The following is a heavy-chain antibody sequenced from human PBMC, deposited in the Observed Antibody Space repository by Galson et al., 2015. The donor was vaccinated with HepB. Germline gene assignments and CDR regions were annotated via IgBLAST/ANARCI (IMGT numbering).Heavy chain of an antibody. CDR2: ISGSGGST. CDR3: AKDHLTYYDRGADGMDV. D-gene: IGHD3-22*01. CDR1: GFTFSSYA. Sequence: SLRLSCAASGFTFSSYAMSWVRQAPGKGLEWVSAISGSGGSTYYADSVKGRFTISRDNSKNTLYLQMNSLRAEDTAVYYCAKDHLTYYDRGADGMDVWGQGTTVTVSS. V-gene: IGHV3-23*01. J-gene: IGHJ6*02.